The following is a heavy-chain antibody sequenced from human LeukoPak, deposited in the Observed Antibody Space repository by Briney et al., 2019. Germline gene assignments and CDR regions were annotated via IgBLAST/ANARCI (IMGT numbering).Heavy chain of an antibody. Sequence: SETLSLTCAVHGGSFSGYYRSWIRQPPGKGLEWIGEINHSGSTNYNPSLKSGVTISVDTSKNQFSLKLSSVTAADTAVYYCARGRWDFGYWGQGTLVTVSS. CDR3: ARGRWDFGY. CDR1: GGSFSGYY. V-gene: IGHV4-34*01. CDR2: INHSGST. J-gene: IGHJ4*02. D-gene: IGHD1-26*01.